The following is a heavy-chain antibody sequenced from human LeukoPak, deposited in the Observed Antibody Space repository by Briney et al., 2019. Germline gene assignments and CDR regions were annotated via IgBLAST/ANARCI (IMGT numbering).Heavy chain of an antibody. D-gene: IGHD2-2*01. CDR1: GGSISSSNW. V-gene: IGHV4-4*03. J-gene: IGHJ4*02. Sequence: PPETLSLTCAVSGGSISSSNWWSWVRQPPGKGLEWIGEIYHSGSTNYNPSLKSRVTISVDKSKNQFSLKLSSVTAADTAVYYCARGFTGSTPPFDYWGQGTLVTVSS. CDR3: ARGFTGSTPPFDY. CDR2: IYHSGST.